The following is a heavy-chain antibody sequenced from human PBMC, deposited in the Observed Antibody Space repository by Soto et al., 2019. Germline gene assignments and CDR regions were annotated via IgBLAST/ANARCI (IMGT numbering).Heavy chain of an antibody. CDR2: INPSGGST. CDR3: ARESCSTTSCSETYYYYYGMDV. V-gene: IGHV1-46*01. J-gene: IGHJ6*02. CDR1: GYTFTSYY. D-gene: IGHD2-2*01. Sequence: ASVKVSCKASGYTFTSYYMHWVRQAPGQGLEWMGIINPSGGSTSYAQKFQGRVTMTRDTSTSTVYMELSSLRSEDTAVYYCARESCSTTSCSETYYYYYGMDVWGQGTTVTVSS.